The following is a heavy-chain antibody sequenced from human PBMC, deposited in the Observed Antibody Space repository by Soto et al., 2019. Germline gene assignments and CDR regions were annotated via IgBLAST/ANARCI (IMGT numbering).Heavy chain of an antibody. V-gene: IGHV1-2*04. J-gene: IGHJ4*02. CDR3: ARDLGDSSGYYLFASDY. CDR1: GYTFTRYH. CDR2: INPNSGGT. Sequence: GASVKVSCKASGYTFTRYHMHWVRQAPGQGLEWKGWINPNSGGTNYAQKFQGWVTMTRDTSISIAYMELSRLRSDDTAVYYCARDLGDSSGYYLFASDYWGQGTLVTVSS. D-gene: IGHD3-22*01.